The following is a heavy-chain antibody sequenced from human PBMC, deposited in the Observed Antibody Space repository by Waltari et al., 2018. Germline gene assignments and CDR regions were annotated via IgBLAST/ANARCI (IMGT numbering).Heavy chain of an antibody. D-gene: IGHD3-22*01. CDR3: ARHASSGSIDH. CDR2: VHNTGST. J-gene: IGHJ4*02. Sequence: QMQLQESGPGLVKPSETLSLTCAVSGGPISSNSYFWGWMRQPPGKGLELIGSVHNTGSTHYDPSLKSRVTISGDTSKNRFSLNLTSVTAADTAVYYCARHASSGSIDHWGQGVLVTVSS. CDR1: GGPISSNSYF. V-gene: IGHV4-39*01.